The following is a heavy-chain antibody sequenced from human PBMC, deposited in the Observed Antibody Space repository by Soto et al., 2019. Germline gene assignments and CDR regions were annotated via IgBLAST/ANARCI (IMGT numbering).Heavy chain of an antibody. CDR1: RFSFTNAW. Sequence: EVQLVESGGGFVQPGGSLRLSCVASRFSFTNAWMSWVRQAPGKGPEWVGRIKSKTDGGTADYAAPVKGRFTISRDDSQNTLYLHMDSLKPEHTALYHCSTDIGIYGLDIWGQETTVTVSS. CDR2: IKSKTDGGTA. J-gene: IGHJ6*02. V-gene: IGHV3-15*01. D-gene: IGHD1-26*01. CDR3: STDIGIYGLDI.